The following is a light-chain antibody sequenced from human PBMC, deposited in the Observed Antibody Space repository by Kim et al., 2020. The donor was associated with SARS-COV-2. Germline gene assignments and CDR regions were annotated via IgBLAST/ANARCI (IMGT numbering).Light chain of an antibody. CDR3: QQYSSSPAT. CDR2: GAS. CDR1: QSVSSNY. V-gene: IGKV3-20*01. Sequence: SPGESAPLSYSASQSVSSNYLAWYQQNPGQAPRLLIYGASSRATGIPDRFSGSGSGTDFTLTITRLEPEDFAVYYCQQYSSSPATFGQGTKVDIK. J-gene: IGKJ1*01.